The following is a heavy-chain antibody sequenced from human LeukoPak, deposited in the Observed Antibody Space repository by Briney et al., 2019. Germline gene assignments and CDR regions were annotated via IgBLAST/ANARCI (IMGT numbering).Heavy chain of an antibody. D-gene: IGHD6-13*01. CDR3: ARDSSSSWYYYYYYMDV. CDR2: INPNSGGT. J-gene: IGHJ6*03. V-gene: IGHV1-2*02. Sequence: ASVKVSCKASGYTVTGYYMHWVRQAPGQGLEWMGGINPNSGGTNYAQKFQGRVTMTRDTSISTAYMELSRLRSDDTAVYYCARDSSSSWYYYYYYMDVWGKGTTVTISS. CDR1: GYTVTGYY.